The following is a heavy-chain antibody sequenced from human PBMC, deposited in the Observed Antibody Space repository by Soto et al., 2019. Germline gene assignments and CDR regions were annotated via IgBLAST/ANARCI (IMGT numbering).Heavy chain of an antibody. CDR2: FSLSGTT. D-gene: IGHD2-8*02. V-gene: IGHV4-4*07. CDR1: GASIAGSSY. J-gene: IGHJ4*02. CDR3: ARGMTPPGAPAWYYFDS. Sequence: SETLSLTCSVSGASIAGSSYWSWIRQPAGKGLEWIGRFSLSGTTNYSPSLRSRVTMSADVSKNQFSLRLTSVTAADTALYYCARGMTPPGAPAWYYFDSWGQGTLVTSPQ.